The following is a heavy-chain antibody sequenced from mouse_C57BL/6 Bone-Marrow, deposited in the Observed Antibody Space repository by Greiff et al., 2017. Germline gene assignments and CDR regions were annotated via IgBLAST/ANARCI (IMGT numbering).Heavy chain of an antibody. V-gene: IGHV5-17*01. CDR2: ISSGSSTI. J-gene: IGHJ2*01. CDR1: GFTFSDYG. Sequence: EVQRVESGGGLVKPGGSLKLSCAASGFTFSDYGMHWVRQAPEKGLEWVAYISSGSSTIYYADTVKGRFTISRDNAKNTLFLQMTRLRSEDTAMYYCARIPTTVVGEDYWGQGTTLTVSS. D-gene: IGHD1-1*01. CDR3: ARIPTTVVGEDY.